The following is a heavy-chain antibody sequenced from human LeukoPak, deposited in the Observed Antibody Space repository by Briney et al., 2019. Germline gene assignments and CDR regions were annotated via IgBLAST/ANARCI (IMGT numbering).Heavy chain of an antibody. CDR1: GFTFSNYG. CDR2: IWHDGSNK. V-gene: IGHV3-33*06. CDR3: ANNFDY. Sequence: GGSLRLSCAASGFTFSNYGMHWVRQAPGKGLEWVAAIWHDGSNKYHADSVKGRFTISRDNSKNTLYLQMNSLRAEDTAVYYCANNFDYWGQGTLVTVSS. J-gene: IGHJ4*02.